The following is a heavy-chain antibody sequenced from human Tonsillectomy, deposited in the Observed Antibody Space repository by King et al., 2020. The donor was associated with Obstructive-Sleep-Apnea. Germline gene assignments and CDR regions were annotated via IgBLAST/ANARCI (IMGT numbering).Heavy chain of an antibody. D-gene: IGHD3-10*01. J-gene: IGHJ6*02. Sequence: VQLVESGGGLVKPGGSLRLSCAASGVTFSSYSMTWVRQAPGKGLEWVSFISSSETYIYYRDSVKGRFTISRDNAKNSLYLQMNSLTDEDTAMYYCVRDISGGEDVWGQGTTVIVSS. CDR1: GVTFSSYS. CDR2: ISSSETYI. CDR3: VRDISGGEDV. V-gene: IGHV3-21*01.